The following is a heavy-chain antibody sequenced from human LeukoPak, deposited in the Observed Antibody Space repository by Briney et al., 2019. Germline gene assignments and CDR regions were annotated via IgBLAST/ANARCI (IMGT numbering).Heavy chain of an antibody. V-gene: IGHV3-74*03. CDR3: ARDGPAYH. D-gene: IGHD3/OR15-3a*01. CDR1: GFTFSSYW. Sequence: GGSLRLSCAASGFTFSSYWMHWVRQAPGQGLVWVSRINSDGSSITYADPVKGRFTISRDNAKNTLYLQMNSLRAEDTAVYYCARDGPAYHWGQGTLVTVSS. J-gene: IGHJ4*02. CDR2: INSDGSSI.